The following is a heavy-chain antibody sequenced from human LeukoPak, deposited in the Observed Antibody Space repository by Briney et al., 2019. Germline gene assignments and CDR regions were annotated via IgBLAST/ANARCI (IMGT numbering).Heavy chain of an antibody. CDR2: INHSGST. Sequence: SETLSLTCAVYGGSFSGYYWSWIRQPPGKGLEWIGEINHSGSTNYNPSLKSRVTISVDTSKNQFSLKLSSVTAADTAVYYCAGGGPNPSPFDYWGQGTLVTVSS. CDR1: GGSFSGYY. CDR3: AGGGPNPSPFDY. V-gene: IGHV4-34*01. J-gene: IGHJ4*02.